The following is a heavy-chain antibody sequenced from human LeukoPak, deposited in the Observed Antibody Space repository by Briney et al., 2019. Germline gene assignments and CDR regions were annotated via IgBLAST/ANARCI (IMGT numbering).Heavy chain of an antibody. CDR2: IYSGGST. Sequence: GGSLRLSCAASGFTVSSNYMSWVRQAPGKGLEWVSVIYSGGSTYYADSVKGRFTISRDNSKNTLYLQMNSLRAEDTAVYYCARGKSYYGSGSPNDYWGQGTLVTVSS. D-gene: IGHD3-10*01. J-gene: IGHJ4*02. V-gene: IGHV3-66*01. CDR3: ARGKSYYGSGSPNDY. CDR1: GFTVSSNY.